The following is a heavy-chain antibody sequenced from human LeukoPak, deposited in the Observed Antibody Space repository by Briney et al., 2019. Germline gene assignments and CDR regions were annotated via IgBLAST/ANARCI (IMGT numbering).Heavy chain of an antibody. V-gene: IGHV4-59*02. Sequence: SETLSLTCTVSGGSVSSHYWSWIRQPPGKGLEWIGYIYYSGSTNYNPSLKSRVTIPVDTSKNQFSLKLSSVTAADTAVYYCASGIAARRPLYYYYMDVWGKGTTVTVSS. J-gene: IGHJ6*03. CDR3: ASGIAARRPLYYYYMDV. CDR1: GGSVSSHY. CDR2: IYYSGST. D-gene: IGHD6-6*01.